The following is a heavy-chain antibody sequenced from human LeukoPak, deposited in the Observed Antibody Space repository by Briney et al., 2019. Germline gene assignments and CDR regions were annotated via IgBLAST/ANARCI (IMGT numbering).Heavy chain of an antibody. J-gene: IGHJ4*02. V-gene: IGHV3-7*01. CDR3: ARDWYYYDSSGYGIHY. CDR1: GFTFSSYW. Sequence: GGSLKLSCAASGFTFSSYWMSWVRQAPGKGLEWVANIKQDGSEKYYVDSVKGRFTISRDNAKNSLYLQMNSLRAEDTAVYYCARDWYYYDSSGYGIHYWGQGTLVTVSS. D-gene: IGHD3-22*01. CDR2: IKQDGSEK.